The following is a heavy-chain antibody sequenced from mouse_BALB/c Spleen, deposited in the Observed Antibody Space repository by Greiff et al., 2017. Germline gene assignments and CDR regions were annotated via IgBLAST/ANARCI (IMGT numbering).Heavy chain of an antibody. CDR3: ALDSSGYPDY. CDR1: GYSITSGYY. J-gene: IGHJ2*01. CDR2: ISYDGSN. Sequence: EVQRVESGPGLVKPSQSLSLTCSVTGYSITSGYYWNWIRQFPGNKLEWMGYISYDGSNNYNPSLKNRISITRDTSKNQFFLKLNSVTTEDTATYYCALDSSGYPDYWGQGTTLTVSA. D-gene: IGHD3-2*01. V-gene: IGHV3-6*02.